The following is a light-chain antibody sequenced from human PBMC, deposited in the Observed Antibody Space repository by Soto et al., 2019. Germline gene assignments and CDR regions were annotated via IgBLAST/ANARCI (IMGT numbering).Light chain of an antibody. Sequence: DIQLTQSPSSLSASVGDRVTLTCRASQDISTYLAWYQQKPGKVPKLLIYTVSTLQFGVPSRFSGSGSGTEFSLTITSLQPEDFATYYCQYLNGAPTITFGQGTRLEIK. V-gene: IGKV1-27*01. CDR3: QYLNGAPTIT. J-gene: IGKJ5*01. CDR2: TVS. CDR1: QDISTY.